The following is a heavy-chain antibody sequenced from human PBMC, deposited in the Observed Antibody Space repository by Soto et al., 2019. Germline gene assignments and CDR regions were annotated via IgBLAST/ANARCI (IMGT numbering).Heavy chain of an antibody. CDR2: IFHDGTA. CDR3: ARLVYDTRLNYMYFDF. V-gene: IGHV4-4*02. CDR1: RVSLCRGNL. D-gene: IGHD3-10*01. Sequence: SGTPSPTCACSRVSLCRGNLWTWGPPSPQRGLEYIGEIFHDGTANYYPSFERRVAISVDTSKNQFSLKLTSVTAADTAIYFCARLVYDTRLNYMYFDFWGQGTLVTVSS. J-gene: IGHJ4*02.